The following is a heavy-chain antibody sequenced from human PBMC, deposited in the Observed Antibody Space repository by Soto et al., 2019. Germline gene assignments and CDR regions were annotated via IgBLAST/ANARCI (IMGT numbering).Heavy chain of an antibody. CDR3: ARAINDFWSGFSYYFDS. J-gene: IGHJ4*02. CDR1: GGSVSSGGHY. CDR2: MYYSGVT. V-gene: IGHV4-31*03. D-gene: IGHD3-3*01. Sequence: TLSLTCSVSGGSVSSGGHYWSWIRQHPGKGLEWIGYMYYSGVTYHNPSLKSRVTISVDTSKNQFSLKLTSVTAADTAVYFCARAINDFWSGFSYYFDSWGQGTLVTVSS.